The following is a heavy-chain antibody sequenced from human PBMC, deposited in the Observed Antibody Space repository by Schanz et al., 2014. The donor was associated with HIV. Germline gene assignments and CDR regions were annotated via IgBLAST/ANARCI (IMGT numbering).Heavy chain of an antibody. V-gene: IGHV1-8*01. CDR3: ARMSPSSTSYGDAFDV. CDR1: GYSFTSYD. Sequence: QVQLVQSGAEAKKPGASVMLSCKASGYSFTSYDINWVRQATGLGLEWMGWMNPNRGYTGYAQKFQGRVTMARHTPTSTAYMELRSLRSDDTAVYYCARMSPSSTSYGDAFDVWGQGTMVTVSS. CDR2: MNPNRGYT. D-gene: IGHD2-2*01. J-gene: IGHJ3*01.